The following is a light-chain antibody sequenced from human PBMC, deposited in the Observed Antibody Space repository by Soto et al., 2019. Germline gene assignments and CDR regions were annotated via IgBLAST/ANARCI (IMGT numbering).Light chain of an antibody. CDR1: QSINSN. V-gene: IGKV3-15*01. CDR3: QQYNDWPRT. CDR2: GAS. Sequence: EIVMTQSPATLSVSPGERATLSCRASQSINSNLAWYQQKPGQAPSLLIYGASPRATGVPARFSGSGSGTEFILTISSVQSEDFAVYYCQQYNDWPRTFGQGTKVEIK. J-gene: IGKJ1*01.